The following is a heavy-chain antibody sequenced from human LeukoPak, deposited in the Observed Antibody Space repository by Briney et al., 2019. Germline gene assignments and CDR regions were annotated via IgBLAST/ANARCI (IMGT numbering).Heavy chain of an antibody. V-gene: IGHV5-51*01. D-gene: IGHD5-24*01. J-gene: IGHJ4*02. Sequence: GESLKISCKGSGYSFTSCWIGWVRQMPGEGLEWMGIIYPGDSDTTYSPSFQGQVTISADKSISTAYLQWSSLKASDTAMYYCARQTQGDGYNFIDYWGQGTLVTVSS. CDR3: ARQTQGDGYNFIDY. CDR2: IYPGDSDT. CDR1: GYSFTSCW.